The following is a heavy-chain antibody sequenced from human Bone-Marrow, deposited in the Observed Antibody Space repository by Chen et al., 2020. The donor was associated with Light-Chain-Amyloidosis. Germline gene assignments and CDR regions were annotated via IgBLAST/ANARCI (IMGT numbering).Heavy chain of an antibody. V-gene: IGHV5-51*01. D-gene: IGHD5-12*01. CDR1: GYTFPNYW. Sequence: EVQLEQSGPEVKKPGESLKISCKGSGYTFPNYWIGWVRQMAGKGLEWRGVIYPDDTDARYSPSVEGQVTISAEKSITTAYLQWRSLEASDTAMYYWARRRDGYNFDYWGQGTLVTVSS. J-gene: IGHJ4*02. CDR2: IYPDDTDA. CDR3: ARRRDGYNFDY.